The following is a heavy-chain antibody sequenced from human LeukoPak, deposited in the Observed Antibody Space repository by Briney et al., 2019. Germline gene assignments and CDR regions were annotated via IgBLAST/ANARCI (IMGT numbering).Heavy chain of an antibody. J-gene: IGHJ5*02. CDR3: ARGPALHKNWVGGRWFDP. D-gene: IGHD3-16*01. V-gene: IGHV1-3*01. Sequence: ASVKVSCKASGYTFTRYAMHWVRQAPGRRLEWMGWINAGNGNTKHSQKFQGRVTITRDTSASTVYMELSSLRSEDTAMYYCARGPALHKNWVGGRWFDPWGQGTLVTVSS. CDR1: GYTFTRYA. CDR2: INAGNGNT.